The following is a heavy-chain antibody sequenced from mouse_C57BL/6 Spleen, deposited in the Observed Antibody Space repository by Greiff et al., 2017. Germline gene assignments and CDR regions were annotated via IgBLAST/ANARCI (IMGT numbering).Heavy chain of an antibody. D-gene: IGHD2-4*01. CDR3: TSDDYDAVDY. CDR1: GFNIKDYY. Sequence: VQLQQSGAELVKPGASVKLSCTASGFNIKDYYMHWVKQRTEQDLEWIGRIDPEDGDTKYPSKFQRKPTIPAATSSNTSYLLLSGLTSEDAAVXCCTSDDYDAVDYWGQGTSLTVSS. CDR2: IDPEDGDT. V-gene: IGHV14-2*01. J-gene: IGHJ2*02.